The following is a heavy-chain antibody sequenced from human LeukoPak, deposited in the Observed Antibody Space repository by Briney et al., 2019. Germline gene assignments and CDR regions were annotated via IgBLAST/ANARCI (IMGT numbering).Heavy chain of an antibody. D-gene: IGHD5-24*01. V-gene: IGHV3-30*01. J-gene: IGHJ4*02. CDR3: ATGGWRQIGAGYFDY. CDR2: ISHDGSNK. Sequence: SGRSLRLSCAASGFTFSSYAMHWVRQAPGKGLEWVALISHDGSNKYYADSVKGRFTISRDNSKNTLYLQMNSLRAEDTAVYYGATGGWRQIGAGYFDYWGQGTLVTVSS. CDR1: GFTFSSYA.